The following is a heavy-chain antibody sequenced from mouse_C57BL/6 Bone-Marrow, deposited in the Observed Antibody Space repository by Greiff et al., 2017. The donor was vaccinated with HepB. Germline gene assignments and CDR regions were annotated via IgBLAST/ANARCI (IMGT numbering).Heavy chain of an antibody. D-gene: IGHD1-1*01. J-gene: IGHJ3*01. CDR2: IDPENGDT. CDR1: GFNIKDDY. V-gene: IGHV14-4*01. CDR3: TTIGGLYYGSSPFAY. Sequence: EVQLQESGAELVRPGASVKLSCTASGFNIKDDYMHWVKQRPEQGLEWIGWIDPENGDTEYASKFQGKATITADTSSNTAYLQLSSLTSEDTAVYYCTTIGGLYYGSSPFAYWGQGTLVTVSA.